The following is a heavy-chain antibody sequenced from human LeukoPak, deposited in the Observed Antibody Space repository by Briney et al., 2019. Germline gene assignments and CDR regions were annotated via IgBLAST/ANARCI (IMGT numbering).Heavy chain of an antibody. D-gene: IGHD6-13*01. CDR1: GFTFSSYA. Sequence: GGSLRLSCAASGFTFSSYAMHWVRQAPGKGLEWVAVISYDGSNKYYADSVKGRFTISRDNSKNTLYLQMNSLRAEDTAVYYCARARVNIAAAGTYFDYWGQGTLVTVSS. J-gene: IGHJ4*02. CDR3: ARARVNIAAAGTYFDY. V-gene: IGHV3-30-3*01. CDR2: ISYDGSNK.